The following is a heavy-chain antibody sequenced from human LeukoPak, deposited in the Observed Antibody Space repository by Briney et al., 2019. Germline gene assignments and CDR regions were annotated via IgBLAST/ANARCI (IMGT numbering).Heavy chain of an antibody. D-gene: IGHD3-22*01. Sequence: SETLSLTCTVSGGSISSGDYYWSWIRQPQGKGLEWVGYIYYSGSTYYNPSLKSRVTISVDTSKNQFSLKLSSVTAADTAVYYCARYRDSSGYRDDAFDIWGQGTMVTVSS. CDR2: IYYSGST. V-gene: IGHV4-30-4*08. J-gene: IGHJ3*02. CDR1: GGSISSGDYY. CDR3: ARYRDSSGYRDDAFDI.